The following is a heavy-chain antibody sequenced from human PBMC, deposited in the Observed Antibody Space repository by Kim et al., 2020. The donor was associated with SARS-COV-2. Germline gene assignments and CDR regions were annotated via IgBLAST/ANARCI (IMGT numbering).Heavy chain of an antibody. Sequence: IPSFQGHVTISADKSISTAYLQWSSLKASDTAMYYCARQKGARGHSGYGVWGQGTLVTVSS. V-gene: IGHV5-51*01. J-gene: IGHJ4*02. D-gene: IGHD5-12*01. CDR3: ARQKGARGHSGYGV.